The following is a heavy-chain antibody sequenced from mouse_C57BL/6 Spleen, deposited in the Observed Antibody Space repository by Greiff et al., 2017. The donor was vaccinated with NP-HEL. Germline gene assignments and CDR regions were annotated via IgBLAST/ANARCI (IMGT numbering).Heavy chain of an antibody. J-gene: IGHJ4*01. D-gene: IGHD2-12*01. CDR3: ATKGLLYDYYAMDY. CDR1: GYAFSSYW. CDR2: IYPGDGDT. Sequence: VKLMESGAELVKPGASVKISCKASGYAFSSYWMNWVKQRPGKGLEWIGQIYPGDGDTNYNGKFKGKATLTADKSSSTAYMQLSSLTSEDSAVYFCATKGLLYDYYAMDYWGQGTSVTVSS. V-gene: IGHV1-80*01.